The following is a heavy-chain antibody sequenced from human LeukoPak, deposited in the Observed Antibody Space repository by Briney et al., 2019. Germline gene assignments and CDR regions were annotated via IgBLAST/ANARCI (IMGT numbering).Heavy chain of an antibody. Sequence: GGSLRLSCAASGFNVGSNYMSWVRQAPGKGLEWVSVIYSGGSTYYADSVKGRFTICRDNSKNTLSLQMDSLRAEDTAVYYCAREDPAAKIDYWGQGTLVTVSS. CDR2: IYSGGST. CDR3: AREDPAAKIDY. CDR1: GFNVGSNY. D-gene: IGHD6-13*01. V-gene: IGHV3-53*01. J-gene: IGHJ4*02.